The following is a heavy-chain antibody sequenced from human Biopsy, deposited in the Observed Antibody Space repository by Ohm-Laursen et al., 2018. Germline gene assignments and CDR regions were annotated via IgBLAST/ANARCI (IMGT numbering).Heavy chain of an antibody. J-gene: IGHJ4*02. D-gene: IGHD3-3*01. V-gene: IGHV1-69*04. CDR3: AADADGYYTEFDY. CDR2: IVPILGHL. CDR1: GGPSTNYA. Sequence: SSVKASCKASGGPSTNYAFCWVRQAPEQGLEWVGRIVPILGHLNYAQRFQGRVSITADKSTSYVYMELSRLTSGDTAVYYCAADADGYYTEFDYWGPGTLVTVSS.